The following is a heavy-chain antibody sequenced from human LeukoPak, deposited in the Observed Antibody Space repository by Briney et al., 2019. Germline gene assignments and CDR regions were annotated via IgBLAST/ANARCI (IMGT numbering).Heavy chain of an antibody. Sequence: VGSLRLSCAASGFTFSSYSMNWVRQAPGKGLEWVSSISSSSSYIYYADSVKGRFTISRDNAKNSLYLQMNSLRAEDTAVYYCAKPLHGYYYGSGSCPDYWGQGTLVTVSS. CDR3: AKPLHGYYYGSGSCPDY. CDR2: ISSSSSYI. V-gene: IGHV3-21*01. J-gene: IGHJ4*02. D-gene: IGHD3-10*01. CDR1: GFTFSSYS.